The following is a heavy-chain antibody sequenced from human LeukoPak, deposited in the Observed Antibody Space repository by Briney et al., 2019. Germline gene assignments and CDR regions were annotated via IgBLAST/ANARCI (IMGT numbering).Heavy chain of an antibody. Sequence: AGGSLRLSCAASGFTFSNAWTSWVRQAPGKGLEWVGRIKGKTDGGTTDYAAPVKGRFTISRDDSKNTLYLQMNSLKTEDTAVYYCTATMVRGVNSFYYFDYWGQGTLVTVSS. D-gene: IGHD3-10*01. CDR1: GFTFSNAW. V-gene: IGHV3-15*01. CDR2: IKGKTDGGTT. J-gene: IGHJ4*02. CDR3: TATMVRGVNSFYYFDY.